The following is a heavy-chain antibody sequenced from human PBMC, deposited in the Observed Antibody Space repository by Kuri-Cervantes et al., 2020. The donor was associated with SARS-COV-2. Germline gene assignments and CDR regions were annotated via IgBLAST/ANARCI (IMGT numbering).Heavy chain of an antibody. D-gene: IGHD2-2*01. CDR2: IYYSGST. CDR1: GGSISSYY. V-gene: IGHV4-59*01. J-gene: IGHJ4*02. Sequence: GSLRLSCTVSGGSISSYYWSWIRQPPGKGLEWIGYIYYSGSTNYNPSLKSRVTISVDTSKNQFSLKLSSETAADTAVYYCASRYCSSTSCYRTTGKYYFDYWGQGTLVTVSS. CDR3: ASRYCSSTSCYRTTGKYYFDY.